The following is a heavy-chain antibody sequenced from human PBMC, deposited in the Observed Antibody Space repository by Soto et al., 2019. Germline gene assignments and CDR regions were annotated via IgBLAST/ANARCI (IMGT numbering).Heavy chain of an antibody. CDR2: VSSTSGYI. J-gene: IGHJ1*01. D-gene: IGHD3-22*01. V-gene: IGHV3-21*01. CDR1: GFTFSNYK. CDR3: AKSGYYGSSGYYLAAEYFQH. Sequence: GSLRLSCAVFGFTFSNYKMSWVRQAPGKGLEWVSSVSSTSGYIYYGDSVKGRFTISRDNSKNTLYLQMNSLRAEDTAVYYCAKSGYYGSSGYYLAAEYFQHWGQGTLVTVSS.